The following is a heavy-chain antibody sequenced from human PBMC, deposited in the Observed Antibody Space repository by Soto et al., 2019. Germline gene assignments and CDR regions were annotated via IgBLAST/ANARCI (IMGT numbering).Heavy chain of an antibody. J-gene: IGHJ3*02. CDR1: GFTFSSYE. Sequence: GSLRLSCAACGFTFSSYEMNWVRQAPGKGLEWVSYVDFGGTTIHYAESVKGRFTISRDNAKSSVYLQMNSLRAEDTAVYYCARGVGLSGSYYTLDIWGQGTVVTVAS. D-gene: IGHD1-26*01. V-gene: IGHV3-48*03. CDR3: ARGVGLSGSYYTLDI. CDR2: VDFGGTTI.